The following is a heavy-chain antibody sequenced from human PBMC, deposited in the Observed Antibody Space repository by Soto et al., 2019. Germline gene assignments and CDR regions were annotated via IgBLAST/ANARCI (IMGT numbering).Heavy chain of an antibody. V-gene: IGHV3-15*01. D-gene: IGHD3-3*01. CDR2: IKSKTDGGTT. CDR3: TTDGLRFLEWLPFDY. J-gene: IGHJ4*02. CDR1: GFTFSNAW. Sequence: TGGSLRLSCAASGFTFSNAWMSWVRQAPGKGLEWVGRIKSKTDGGTTDYAAPVKGRFTISRDDSKNTLYLQMNSLKTEDTAVYYCTTDGLRFLEWLPFDYWGQGTLVTVSS.